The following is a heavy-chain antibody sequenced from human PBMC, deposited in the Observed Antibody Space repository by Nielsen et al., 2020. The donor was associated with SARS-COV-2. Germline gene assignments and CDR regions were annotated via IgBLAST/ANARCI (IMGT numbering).Heavy chain of an antibody. CDR2: ISGSGGST. CDR1: GFTFSSYA. J-gene: IGHJ3*02. D-gene: IGHD3-10*01. CDR3: AKDDVVRGDAFDI. V-gene: IGHV3-23*01. Sequence: GGSLRLSCAASGFTFSSYAMSWVRQAPGQGLEWVSAISGSGGSTYYAASVRGRSTISRDNSRNTLYLQMHSLRVEDTALYYCAKDDVVRGDAFDIWGQGTMVTVSS.